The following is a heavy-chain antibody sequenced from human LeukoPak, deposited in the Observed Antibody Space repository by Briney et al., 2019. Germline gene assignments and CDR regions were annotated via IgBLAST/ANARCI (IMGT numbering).Heavy chain of an antibody. Sequence: PGESLKISCKGSGYSFTSCWIGWVRQMPGKGLEWMGIIYPGDSDTRYSPSFQGQVTISADKSISTAYLQWSSLEASDTAMYYCARPRDSSGSNFDYWGQGTLVTVSS. CDR1: GYSFTSCW. V-gene: IGHV5-51*01. D-gene: IGHD3-22*01. CDR2: IYPGDSDT. CDR3: ARPRDSSGSNFDY. J-gene: IGHJ4*02.